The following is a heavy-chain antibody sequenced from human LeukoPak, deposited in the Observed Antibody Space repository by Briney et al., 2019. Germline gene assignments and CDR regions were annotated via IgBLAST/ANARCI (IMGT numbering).Heavy chain of an antibody. CDR2: INHSGST. CDR3: ARGGGSGSDY. J-gene: IGHJ4*02. V-gene: IGHV4-34*01. Sequence: SETLSLTCAVYGGSFSGYYWSWIRQPPGKGLEWIGEINHSGSTNYNPSLKSRVTISLDTSKNQFSLKLSSVTAADTAVYYCARGGGSGSDYWGQGTLVTVSS. CDR1: GGSFSGYY. D-gene: IGHD3-16*01.